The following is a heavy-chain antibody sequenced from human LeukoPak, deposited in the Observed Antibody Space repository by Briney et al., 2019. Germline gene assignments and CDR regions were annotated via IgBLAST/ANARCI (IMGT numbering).Heavy chain of an antibody. CDR3: ARDYGGNSGWFDP. D-gene: IGHD4-23*01. Sequence: GASVKVSCKASGYTFTTYYMHWVRQAPGQGLEWMRIIDPSGGSAYYAQKFQGRVTMTRNTSISTAYMELSSLRSDDTAVYFCARDYGGNSGWFDPWGQGTLVTVSS. V-gene: IGHV1-46*01. CDR1: GYTFTTYY. J-gene: IGHJ5*02. CDR2: IDPSGGSA.